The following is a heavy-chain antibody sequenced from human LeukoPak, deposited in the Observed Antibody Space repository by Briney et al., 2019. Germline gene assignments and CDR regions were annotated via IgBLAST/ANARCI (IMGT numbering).Heavy chain of an antibody. J-gene: IGHJ4*02. V-gene: IGHV1-18*01. Sequence: ASVKVSCKASGYTFTSYSISWVRQAPGQGLEWMGWISAYNGNTNYAQKLQGRVTMTTDTSTSTAYMELRSLRSDDTAVYYCARDYYDGSAYYSYYEYWGQGTLVTVSS. CDR3: ARDYYDGSAYYSYYEY. CDR2: ISAYNGNT. CDR1: GYTFTSYS. D-gene: IGHD3-22*01.